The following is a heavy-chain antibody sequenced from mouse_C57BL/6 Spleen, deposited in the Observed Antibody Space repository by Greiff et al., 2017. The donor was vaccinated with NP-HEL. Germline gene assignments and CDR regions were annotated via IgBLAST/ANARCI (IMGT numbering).Heavy chain of an antibody. CDR2: IYPGSGST. D-gene: IGHD2-4*01. CDR3: ARRDDYDDYAMDY. Sequence: QVQLQQPGAELVKPGASVKMSCKASGYTFTSYWITWVKQRPGQGLEWIGDIYPGSGSTNYNEKFKSKATLTVDTSSSTAYMQLSSLTSEDSAVYYCARRDDYDDYAMDYWGQGTSVTVSS. J-gene: IGHJ4*01. V-gene: IGHV1-55*01. CDR1: GYTFTSYW.